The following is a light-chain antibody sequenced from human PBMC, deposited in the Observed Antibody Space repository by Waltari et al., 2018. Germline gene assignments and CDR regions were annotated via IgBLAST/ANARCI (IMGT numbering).Light chain of an antibody. V-gene: IGLV2-11*01. CDR2: DVT. J-gene: IGLJ3*02. CDR3: CSYAGSYPHWV. Sequence: QSALTQPRSVSGSPGQSVTIPCTGTSSDVGGYNDVSWYQQYPGKAPKLLIYDVTRLPSGVPDRFSGSKSGNTASLTISGLQAEDEADYYCCSYAGSYPHWVFGGGTKLTVL. CDR1: SSDVGGYND.